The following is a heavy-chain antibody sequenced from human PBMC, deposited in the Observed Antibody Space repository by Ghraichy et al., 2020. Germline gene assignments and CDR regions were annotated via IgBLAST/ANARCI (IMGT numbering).Heavy chain of an antibody. CDR3: ARERDDYIWGSYRRIYYFDY. Sequence: SETLSLTCAVYGGSFSGYYWSWIRQPPGKGLEWIGELNHSGSTNYNPSLKSRVPISVDTSKNQFSLKLRSVTAADTAVYYCARERDDYIWGSYRRIYYFDYGGPGTPVTVSP. CDR1: GGSFSGYY. CDR2: LNHSGST. J-gene: IGHJ4*02. D-gene: IGHD3-16*02. V-gene: IGHV4-34*01.